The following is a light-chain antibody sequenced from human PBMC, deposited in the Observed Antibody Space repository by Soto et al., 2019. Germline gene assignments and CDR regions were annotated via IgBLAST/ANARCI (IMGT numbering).Light chain of an antibody. Sequence: QSVLTQPASVSGSPGQSITISCTGTSSDVGGYNYVSWYQQHPGKAPKLMIYDVSNRPSGVSNRFSGSKSGNQASLTISGLWGEDEAYYYCSAYTSSRTLVVFGGGTKLTVL. CDR1: SSDVGGYNY. CDR3: SAYTSSRTLVV. CDR2: DVS. V-gene: IGLV2-14*01. J-gene: IGLJ2*01.